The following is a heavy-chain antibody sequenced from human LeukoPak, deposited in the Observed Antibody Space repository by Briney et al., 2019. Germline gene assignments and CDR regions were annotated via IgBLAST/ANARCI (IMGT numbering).Heavy chain of an antibody. Sequence: SQTLSLTCTVSGGSISSGGYYWSWIRQHPGKGLEWIGYIYYSGSTYYNPSLKSRVTISVDTSKNQFSLKLSSVTAADTAVYCCARAAGRTYYYDSRVPLYYGMDVWGQGTTVTVSS. CDR3: ARAAGRTYYYDSRVPLYYGMDV. CDR2: IYYSGST. D-gene: IGHD3-22*01. V-gene: IGHV4-31*03. CDR1: GGSISSGGYY. J-gene: IGHJ6*02.